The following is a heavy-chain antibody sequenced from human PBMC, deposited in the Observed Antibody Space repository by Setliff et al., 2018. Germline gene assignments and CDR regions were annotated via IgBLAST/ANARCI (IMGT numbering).Heavy chain of an antibody. V-gene: IGHV1-2*04. J-gene: IGHJ3*02. Sequence: ASVKVSCKASGYTFTGYYMHWVRKAPGQGLEWMGWINPNSGGTNYAQKFQCWVTKTRDTSISPAYMELSRLRSEDTAVYYCAADPALIWNDAGPSDVFDIWGQGTMVTVSS. CDR3: AADPALIWNDAGPSDVFDI. CDR1: GYTFTGYY. CDR2: INPNSGGT. D-gene: IGHD1-1*01.